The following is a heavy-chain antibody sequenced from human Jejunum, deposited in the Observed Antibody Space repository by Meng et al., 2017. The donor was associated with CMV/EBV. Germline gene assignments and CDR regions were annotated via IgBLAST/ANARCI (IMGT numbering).Heavy chain of an antibody. CDR1: GYTFNTYG. Sequence: QVQLVQSGGEVKKPGASVKVSCKASGYTFNTYGISWVRQAPGQGLEWMGWISTYNGDTNYAQNLQGRVTMTTDTSTNTVYMELRSLRSDDTAVYYCGRGSYFDYWGQGTLVTVSS. CDR2: ISTYNGDT. CDR3: GRGSYFDY. D-gene: IGHD3-10*01. V-gene: IGHV1-18*01. J-gene: IGHJ4*02.